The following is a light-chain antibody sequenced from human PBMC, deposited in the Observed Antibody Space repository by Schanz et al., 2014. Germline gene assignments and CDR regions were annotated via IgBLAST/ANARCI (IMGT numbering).Light chain of an antibody. CDR1: QSVSTN. CDR2: DAS. Sequence: EIVMTQSPGTLSVSPGERVTLSCRASQSVSTNLAWYQKKPGQAPRLLIYDASTRATGISARFSGSGSGTEFTLTMSSLQSEDFAVYYCQQYGSSPSTFGQGTKLEIK. CDR3: QQYGSSPST. V-gene: IGKV3-15*01. J-gene: IGKJ2*02.